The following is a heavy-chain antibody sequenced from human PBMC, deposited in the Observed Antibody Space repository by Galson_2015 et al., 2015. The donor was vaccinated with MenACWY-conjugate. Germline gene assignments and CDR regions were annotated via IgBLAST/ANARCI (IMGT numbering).Heavy chain of an antibody. Sequence: SLRLSCAASGFTFNKFDMARVRQAPGKGLEWVARISASGGSRFYTDSVKGRFTTSRDNSRNTLELQMNNLAAEDTALYYCAKCLTAFRGIIITWAFDFWGQGSLVTVSS. CDR1: GFTFNKFD. V-gene: IGHV3-23*01. CDR2: ISASGGSR. CDR3: AKCLTAFRGIIITWAFDF. D-gene: IGHD3-10*01. J-gene: IGHJ4*02.